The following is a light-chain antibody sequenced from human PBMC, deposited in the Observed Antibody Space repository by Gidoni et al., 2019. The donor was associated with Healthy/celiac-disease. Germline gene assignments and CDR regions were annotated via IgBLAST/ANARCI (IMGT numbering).Light chain of an antibody. V-gene: IGLV1-47*01. CDR2: RNN. CDR3: AAWDDSLSGHVV. J-gene: IGLJ2*01. Sequence: QSVLTQPPSASGTPGQRVTISCSGSSSNIGSNYVYWYQQPPGTAPKLLINRNNQRPSGVPARFSGSTSGTSASLAISGLRSEDEADYYCAAWDDSLSGHVVFGGGTKLTVL. CDR1: SSNIGSNY.